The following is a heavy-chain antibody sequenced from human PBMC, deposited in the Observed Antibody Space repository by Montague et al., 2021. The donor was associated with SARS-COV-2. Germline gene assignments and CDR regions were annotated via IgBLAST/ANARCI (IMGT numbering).Heavy chain of an antibody. CDR1: GFSLSTSGMC. Sequence: PALVKPTQTLTLTCTFSGFSLSTSGMCVSWIRQPPGKALEWLARIDWDDDKYYSTSLKTRLTISKDTSKNQVVFTMTNMDPVDTATYYCARRTYDILTGYDYGMDVWGQGTTVTVS. D-gene: IGHD3-9*01. V-gene: IGHV2-70*11. J-gene: IGHJ6*02. CDR2: IDWDDDK. CDR3: ARRTYDILTGYDYGMDV.